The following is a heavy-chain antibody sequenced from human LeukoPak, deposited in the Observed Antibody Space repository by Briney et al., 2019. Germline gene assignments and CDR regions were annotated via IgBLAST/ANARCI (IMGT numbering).Heavy chain of an antibody. J-gene: IGHJ4*02. CDR2: ISAYNGNT. V-gene: IGHV1-18*01. CDR1: GYTFTSCG. CDR3: AREFYYYDSSGYLQPYYFDY. D-gene: IGHD3-22*01. Sequence: ASVKVSCKASGYTFTSCGISWVRQAPGQGLEWMGWISAYNGNTNYAQKLQGRVTMTTDTSTSTAYMELRSLRSDDTAVYYCAREFYYYDSSGYLQPYYFDYWGQGTLVTVSS.